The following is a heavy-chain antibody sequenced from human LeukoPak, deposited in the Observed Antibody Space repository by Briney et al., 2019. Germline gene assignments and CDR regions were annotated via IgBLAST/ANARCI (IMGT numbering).Heavy chain of an antibody. D-gene: IGHD3-22*01. CDR2: INPSSGST. CDR1: GYTFTSYY. V-gene: IGHV1-46*01. J-gene: IGHJ4*02. Sequence: ASVKVSCKASGYTFTSYYMHWVRQAPGQGLEWVGIINPSSGSTSYSQKFQGRVTVTRDTSTTTVSMELSSLRYEDTAVYYCARDRIYENSGYGPIFDFWGQGTLVTVFS. CDR3: ARDRIYENSGYGPIFDF.